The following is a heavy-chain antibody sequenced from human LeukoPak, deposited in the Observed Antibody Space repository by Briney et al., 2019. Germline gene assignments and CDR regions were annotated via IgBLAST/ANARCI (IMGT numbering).Heavy chain of an antibody. V-gene: IGHV3-15*01. CDR1: GFTFSNAW. J-gene: IGHJ6*02. CDR3: TTGPFDYYGSASYLANGMDV. Sequence: GGSLRLSCAASGFTFSNAWMSWVRQAPGKWLEWVGRIKSKTDGCTTDYTAPVKGRFTISRDDSKNTLYLQMNSLKSEDTAVYYCTTGPFDYYGSASYLANGMDVWGQGTTVTVSS. CDR2: IKSKTDGCTT. D-gene: IGHD3-10*01.